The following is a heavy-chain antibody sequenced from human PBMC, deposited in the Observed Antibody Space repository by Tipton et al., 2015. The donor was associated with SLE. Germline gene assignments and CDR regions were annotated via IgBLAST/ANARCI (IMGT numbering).Heavy chain of an antibody. J-gene: IGHJ4*02. CDR1: GFTFSSYW. CDR2: IKQDGSEK. D-gene: IGHD3-22*01. Sequence: SLRLSCAASGFTFSSYWMSWVRQAPGKGLEWVANIKQDGSEKYYVDSVKGRFTISRDNAKNSLYLQMNSLRAEDTAVYYCARAPRKGMIVLGSYYFDYWGQGTLVTVSS. CDR3: ARAPRKGMIVLGSYYFDY. V-gene: IGHV3-7*03.